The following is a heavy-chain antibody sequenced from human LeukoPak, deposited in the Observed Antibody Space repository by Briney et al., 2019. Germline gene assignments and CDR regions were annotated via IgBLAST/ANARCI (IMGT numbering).Heavy chain of an antibody. CDR2: INPNSGDT. V-gene: IGHV1-2*02. Sequence: GASVKVSCKASGYTFTGYYMHWVRQAPGQGLEWMGWINPNSGDTHYAQKFQGRVTMTRDTSISTAYMELSRLRSDDTAVYYCARGYGDYDSNFDYWGQGTLVTVSS. D-gene: IGHD4-17*01. CDR3: ARGYGDYDSNFDY. CDR1: GYTFTGYY. J-gene: IGHJ4*02.